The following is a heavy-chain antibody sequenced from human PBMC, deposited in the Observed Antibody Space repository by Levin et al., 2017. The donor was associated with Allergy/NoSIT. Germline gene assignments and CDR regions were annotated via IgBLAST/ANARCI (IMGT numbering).Heavy chain of an antibody. D-gene: IGHD3-9*01. V-gene: IGHV4-34*01. CDR3: ASVRLILTGYYRGSQASYYYGMDV. Sequence: PSETLSLTCAVYGGSFSDYNWSWIRQPPGKGLQWIGEITHSGSTTYTPSLKSRVTILVDTSKNEIYLRLSSATAADTAVYYCASVRLILTGYYRGSQASYYYGMDVWGQGTTVTVSS. CDR2: ITHSGST. CDR1: GGSFSDYN. J-gene: IGHJ6*02.